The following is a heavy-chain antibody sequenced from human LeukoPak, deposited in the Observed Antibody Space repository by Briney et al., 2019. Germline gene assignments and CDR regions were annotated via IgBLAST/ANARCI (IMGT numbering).Heavy chain of an antibody. J-gene: IGHJ3*02. Sequence: ASVKVSCKASGYTFTGYYMHWVRQAPGQGLEWMGWINPNSGDTNYAQKFQGRVSLTRDMSTRAVYMEVSRLRSDSTAVYFCARGHSHIRTVTTGDTDAFHIWGEGTLVTVSS. CDR1: GYTFTGYY. V-gene: IGHV1-2*02. D-gene: IGHD4-17*01. CDR3: ARGHSHIRTVTTGDTDAFHI. CDR2: INPNSGDT.